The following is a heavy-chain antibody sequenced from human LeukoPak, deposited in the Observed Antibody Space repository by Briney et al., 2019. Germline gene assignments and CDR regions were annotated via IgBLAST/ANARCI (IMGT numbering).Heavy chain of an antibody. V-gene: IGHV4-34*01. CDR2: INHSGST. Sequence: SETLSLTCAVYGGSFSGYYWSWIRQPPGKGLGWIGEINHSGSTNYNPSLKSRVTISVDTSKNQFSLKLSSVTAADTAVYYCARRGRYSSPTGWFDPWGQGTLVTVSS. CDR3: ARRGRYSSPTGWFDP. CDR1: GGSFSGYY. D-gene: IGHD6-13*01. J-gene: IGHJ5*02.